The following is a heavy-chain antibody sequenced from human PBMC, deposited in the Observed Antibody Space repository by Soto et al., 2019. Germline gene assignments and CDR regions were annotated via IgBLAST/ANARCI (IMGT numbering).Heavy chain of an antibody. CDR1: GYNLNRYE. CDR3: ARGYTVVTPSDGYYYYYGMDV. CDR2: MNPNSGNT. J-gene: IGHJ6*02. V-gene: IGHV1-8*01. Sequence: QVQAGQSGAEGKKPGGSVKVSCKASGYNLNRYEFNWVRQAPGQGLEWVGWMNPNSGNTGYAQKFQGRGTMTRNTSISTAYMELSSLRSEDTAVYYCARGYTVVTPSDGYYYYYGMDVWGQGTTVTVSS. D-gene: IGHD2-21*02.